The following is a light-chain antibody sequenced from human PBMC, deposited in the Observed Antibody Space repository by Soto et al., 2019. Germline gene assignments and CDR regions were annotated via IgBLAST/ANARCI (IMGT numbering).Light chain of an antibody. Sequence: QSVLTPPASVSGSPGQSITISCTGTNSDVGTHNLVSWYQQHPGKAPKLIIYEGTKRPSRVSNRFSGSNSGNTASLTISRLQAEDEVDSYCCSHALLFGNGTKVTV. CDR3: CSHALL. J-gene: IGLJ1*01. CDR2: EGT. CDR1: NSDVGTHNL. V-gene: IGLV2-23*01.